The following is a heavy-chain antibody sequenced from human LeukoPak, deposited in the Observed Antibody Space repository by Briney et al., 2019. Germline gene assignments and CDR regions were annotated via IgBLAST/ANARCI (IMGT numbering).Heavy chain of an antibody. CDR2: TDWADDK. V-gene: IGHV2-70*11. D-gene: IGHD6-13*01. CDR3: ARIVWGQQLVPPLYYYYGMDV. Sequence: RPALVKPTQTLTLTCTLSGFSLSTSGMSVRWIRQPPAKALERLARTDWADDKYYSTSLKTRLTISKDTSKNQVVLTMTNMDPVDTATYYCARIVWGQQLVPPLYYYYGMDVWGQGTTVTVSS. CDR1: GFSLSTSGMS. J-gene: IGHJ6*02.